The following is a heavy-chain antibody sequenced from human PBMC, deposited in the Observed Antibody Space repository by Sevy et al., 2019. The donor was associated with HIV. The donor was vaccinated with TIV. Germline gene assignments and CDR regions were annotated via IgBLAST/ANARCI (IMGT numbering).Heavy chain of an antibody. CDR3: ATSRSGYLDSSGYYIY. D-gene: IGHD3-22*01. Sequence: GESLKIPCKGSGYSFTDHWIGWVRQKPGKGLEWMGIIYPDDSETRYSPSFQGQVTFSADKSINTAYLQWSRLKASDTAMYYCATSRSGYLDSSGYYIYWGQGTLVTVSS. CDR2: IYPDDSET. V-gene: IGHV5-51*01. CDR1: GYSFTDHW. J-gene: IGHJ4*02.